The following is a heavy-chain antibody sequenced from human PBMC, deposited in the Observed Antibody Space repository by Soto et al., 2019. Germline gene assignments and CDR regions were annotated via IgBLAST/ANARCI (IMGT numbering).Heavy chain of an antibody. D-gene: IGHD3-3*01. J-gene: IGHJ6*02. CDR1: GGTFSSYA. Sequence: SVKVSCKASGGTFSSYAISWVRQAPGQGLEWMGGIIPIFGTANYAQKFQGRVTITADESTSTAYMELSSLRSEDTAVYYCARDLIEYYDFWSGQTPVYYYYGMDVWGQGTTVTAP. V-gene: IGHV1-69*13. CDR3: ARDLIEYYDFWSGQTPVYYYYGMDV. CDR2: IIPIFGTA.